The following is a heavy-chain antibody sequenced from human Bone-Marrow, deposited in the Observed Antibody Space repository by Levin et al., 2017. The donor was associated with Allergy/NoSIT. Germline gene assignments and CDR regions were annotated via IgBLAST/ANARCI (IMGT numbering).Heavy chain of an antibody. CDR1: GFSLSTSGVG. J-gene: IGHJ3*01. CDR3: AHRAQSSPSWDAAFDV. Sequence: VSGPTLVKPTQTLTLTCAFSGFSLSTSGVGVAWIRQPPGKALEWLALIYWDDDKRYSPSLKSRLTITKDTSKNQVVLTMTNMDPVDTATYYCAHRAQSSPSWDAAFDVWGQGTMVTVSS. V-gene: IGHV2-5*02. CDR2: IYWDDDK. D-gene: IGHD6-6*01.